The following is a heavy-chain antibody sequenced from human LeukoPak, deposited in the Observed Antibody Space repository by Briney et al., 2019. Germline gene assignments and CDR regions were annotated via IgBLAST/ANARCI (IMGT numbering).Heavy chain of an antibody. CDR2: ISYDGSNK. Sequence: GGSLRLSCAASGFTFSSYGMHWVRQAPGKGLEWVAVISYDGSNKYYADSAKGRFTISRDNSKNTLYLQMNSLRAEDTAVYYCAKAPHIMVVTAHGMDVWGQGTTVTVSS. V-gene: IGHV3-30*18. J-gene: IGHJ6*02. CDR3: AKAPHIMVVTAHGMDV. D-gene: IGHD2-21*02. CDR1: GFTFSSYG.